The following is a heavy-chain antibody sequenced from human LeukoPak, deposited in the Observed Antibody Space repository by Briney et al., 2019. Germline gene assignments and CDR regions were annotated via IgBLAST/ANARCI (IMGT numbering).Heavy chain of an antibody. CDR2: INPNSGGT. V-gene: IGHV1-2*04. Sequence: EASVKVSCKASGYTFTGYYMHWVRQAPGQGLEWMGWINPNSGGTNYAQKFQGWVTMTRDTSISTAYMELSRLRPDDTAVYYCVVAGAVAGTDYYGMDVWGQGTTVTVSS. CDR1: GYTFTGYY. J-gene: IGHJ6*02. D-gene: IGHD6-19*01. CDR3: VVAGAVAGTDYYGMDV.